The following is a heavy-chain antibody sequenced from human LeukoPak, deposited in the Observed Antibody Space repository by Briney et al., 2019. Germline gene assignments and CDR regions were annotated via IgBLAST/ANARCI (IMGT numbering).Heavy chain of an antibody. CDR1: GGSFSGYY. J-gene: IGHJ4*02. CDR2: ISHSGST. Sequence: PSETLSLTCAVYGGSFSGYYWSWIRQPPGKGLEWIGEISHSGSTNYNPSLKSRVTISVDKSKNHFSLKLSSVTAADTAVYYCARLFDYWGQGTLVTVSS. V-gene: IGHV4-34*01. CDR3: ARLFDY.